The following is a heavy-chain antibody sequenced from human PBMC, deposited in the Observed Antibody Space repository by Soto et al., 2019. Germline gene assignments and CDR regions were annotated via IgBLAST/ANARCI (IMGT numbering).Heavy chain of an antibody. V-gene: IGHV3-33*06. J-gene: IGHJ6*02. Sequence: PGGSLRLSCTASGFTFSNYHMHWVRQAPGKGLEWVAVIWFDATNKYYAESVKGRFTISRDNPKNTVYLQMNSLRAEDTAVYYCAKARYCSTTSCPEDYYYGMDVWGQGTTVTVSS. CDR1: GFTFSNYH. CDR3: AKARYCSTTSCPEDYYYGMDV. D-gene: IGHD2-2*01. CDR2: IWFDATNK.